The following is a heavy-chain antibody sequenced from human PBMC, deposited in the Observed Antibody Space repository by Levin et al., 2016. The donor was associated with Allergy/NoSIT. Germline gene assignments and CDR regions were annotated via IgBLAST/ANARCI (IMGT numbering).Heavy chain of an antibody. CDR1: GFTFDDYG. CDR3: ARVGGYSYGSPLDY. J-gene: IGHJ4*02. CDR2: INWNGGSR. Sequence: GGSLRLSCAASGFTFDDYGMSWVRQAPGKGLEWVSGINWNGGSRGYADSVKGRFTISRDNAKNSLYLQMNSLRAEDTALYYCARVGGYSYGSPLDYWGQGTLVTVSS. D-gene: IGHD5-18*01. V-gene: IGHV3-20*04.